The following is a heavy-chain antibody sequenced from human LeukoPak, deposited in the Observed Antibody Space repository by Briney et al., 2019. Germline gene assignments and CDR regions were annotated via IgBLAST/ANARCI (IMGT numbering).Heavy chain of an antibody. CDR3: VKAKEDYGDSAVDY. J-gene: IGHJ4*02. CDR1: RFTFSTYA. V-gene: IGHV3-23*01. Sequence: GGSLRLSCAASRFTFSTYAMNWVRQAPGKGLEWVSAISGSGGRTFYADSVKGRFTISRDNSKNTLYLQMNSLRGEDTAVYYCVKAKEDYGDSAVDYWGQGTPVTVSS. D-gene: IGHD4-17*01. CDR2: ISGSGGRT.